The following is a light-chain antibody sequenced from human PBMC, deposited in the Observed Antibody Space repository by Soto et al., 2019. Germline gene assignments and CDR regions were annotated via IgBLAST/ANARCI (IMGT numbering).Light chain of an antibody. CDR2: DAS. CDR3: QQYESYSPLT. V-gene: IGKV1-5*01. Sequence: DIQMTQNTSTLSASVGDRVTITCRASQSISSWLAWYQQKPGKAPKLLIYDASNLESGVPSRFSGRRSGTEFTLTISSLQPEDFVTYYCQQYESYSPLTFGGGTKVDIK. J-gene: IGKJ4*01. CDR1: QSISSW.